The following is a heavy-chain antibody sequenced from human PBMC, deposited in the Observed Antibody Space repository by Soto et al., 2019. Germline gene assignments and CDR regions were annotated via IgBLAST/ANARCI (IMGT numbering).Heavy chain of an antibody. V-gene: IGHV4-39*01. CDR1: GGSISSSSYY. CDR3: ARGYYDFWGGPNWFDP. Sequence: QLQLQESGPGLVKPSETLSLTCTVSGGSISSSSYYWGWIRQPPGKGLEWIGSIYYSGSTYYNPSLKSRVTISVDTSKNQFALKLSSVTAADTAVYYCARGYYDFWGGPNWFDPWGQGTLVTVSS. J-gene: IGHJ5*02. D-gene: IGHD3-3*01. CDR2: IYYSGST.